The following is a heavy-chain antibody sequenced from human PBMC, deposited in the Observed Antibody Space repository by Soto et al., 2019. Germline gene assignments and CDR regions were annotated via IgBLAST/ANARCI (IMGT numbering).Heavy chain of an antibody. J-gene: IGHJ3*02. V-gene: IGHV3-48*02. CDR2: ISSSSSTI. CDR1: GFTFSTYG. CDR3: AREKDYGSGSYGAFDI. D-gene: IGHD3-10*01. Sequence: GGSLRLSCAASGFTFSTYGMHWVRQAPGKGLEWVSYISSSSSTIYYADSVKGRFTISRDNAKNSLYLQMNSLRDEDTAVYYCAREKDYGSGSYGAFDIWGQGTMVTVSS.